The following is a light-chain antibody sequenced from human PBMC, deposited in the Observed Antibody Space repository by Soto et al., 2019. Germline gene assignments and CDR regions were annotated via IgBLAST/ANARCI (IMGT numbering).Light chain of an antibody. CDR3: QQYGSSPRT. J-gene: IGKJ1*01. Sequence: EIVLTQSPGTLSLSPGERATLSCRASQSVRTDLAWYRQKPGQAPRLLIYAASTRATGIPARFSGSGSGTDFTLTISRLEPEDFAVYYCQQYGSSPRTFGQGTKV. CDR2: AAS. V-gene: IGKV3-20*01. CDR1: QSVRTD.